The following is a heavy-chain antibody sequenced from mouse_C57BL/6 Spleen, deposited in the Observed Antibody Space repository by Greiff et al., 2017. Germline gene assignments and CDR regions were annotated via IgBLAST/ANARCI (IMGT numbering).Heavy chain of an antibody. Sequence: QVQLKQPGAELVRPGSSVKLSCKASGYTFTSYWMHWVKQRPIQGLEWIGNIDPSDSETNYNQKFKDKATLTVDKSSSTAYMQLSSLTSEDSAVYYCARRGGTYWYFDVWGTGTTVTVSS. V-gene: IGHV1-52*01. CDR2: IDPSDSET. CDR3: ARRGGTYWYFDV. D-gene: IGHD3-3*01. J-gene: IGHJ1*03. CDR1: GYTFTSYW.